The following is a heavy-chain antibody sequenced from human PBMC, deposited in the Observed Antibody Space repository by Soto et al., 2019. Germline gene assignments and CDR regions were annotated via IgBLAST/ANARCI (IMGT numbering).Heavy chain of an antibody. V-gene: IGHV3-48*01. Sequence: GGALRLSCAASGFTFSSYSMNWVRQAPGKGLEWVSYISSSSSTIYYADSVKGRFTISRDNAKNSLYLQMNSLRAEDTAVYYCARGAYYYDSSGLSYWGQGTLVTVSS. CDR1: GFTFSSYS. CDR3: ARGAYYYDSSGLSY. D-gene: IGHD3-22*01. J-gene: IGHJ4*02. CDR2: ISSSSSTI.